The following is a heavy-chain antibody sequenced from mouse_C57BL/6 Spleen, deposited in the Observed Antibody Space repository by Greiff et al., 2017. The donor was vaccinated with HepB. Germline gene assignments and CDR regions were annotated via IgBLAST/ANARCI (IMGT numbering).Heavy chain of an antibody. CDR3: ARAYGSSHDY. D-gene: IGHD1-1*01. Sequence: VQLQQSGAELARPGASVKLSCKASGYTFTSYGISWVKQRTGQGLEWIGEIYPRSGNTYYNEKFKGKATLTADKSSSTAYMEFRSLTSEDSAVYFCARAYGSSHDYWGQGTTLTVSS. J-gene: IGHJ2*01. V-gene: IGHV1-81*01. CDR2: IYPRSGNT. CDR1: GYTFTSYG.